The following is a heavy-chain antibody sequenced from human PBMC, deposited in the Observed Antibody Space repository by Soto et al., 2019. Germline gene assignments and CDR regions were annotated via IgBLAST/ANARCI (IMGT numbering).Heavy chain of an antibody. CDR3: ARTGDGHHDFLDY. CDR1: VFTCSSYW. CDR2: INQDGNED. Sequence: WWSLRLSCSASVFTCSSYWMNWLRQAPGKGLEWVANINQDGNEDNLLDSVKGRFTISRDNAKNSLFLQMNSLRVDDTAVYYCARTGDGHHDFLDYWGQGALVTVSS. V-gene: IGHV3-7*01. D-gene: IGHD1-1*01. J-gene: IGHJ4*02.